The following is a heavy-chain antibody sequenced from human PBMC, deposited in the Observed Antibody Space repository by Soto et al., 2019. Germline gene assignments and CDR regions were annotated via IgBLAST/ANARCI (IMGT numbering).Heavy chain of an antibody. CDR1: GIDFNSYG. D-gene: IGHD7-27*01. Sequence: HPGGSLRLSCAARGIDFNSYGLHWARQAPAWVLECVTDNSSAGNNKYYADSVNGRFTISKGNSKHLLYLHMTSLRTEDTSVYYCANGALGIVDYWGHGTLVTVSS. V-gene: IGHV3-30*18. J-gene: IGHJ4*01. CDR2: NSSAGNNK. CDR3: ANGALGIVDY.